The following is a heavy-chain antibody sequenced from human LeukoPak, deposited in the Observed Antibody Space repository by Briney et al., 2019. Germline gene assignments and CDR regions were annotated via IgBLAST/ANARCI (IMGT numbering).Heavy chain of an antibody. V-gene: IGHV3-7*01. Sequence: PGGSLRLSCAASGFTFSSYWMSWVRQAPGKGLEWVANIKQDGSEKHYVDSVKGRSTISRDNAKNSLFLQMNSLRVEDTAVYYCARDYDFWSGYYYYWGQGTLVTVSS. CDR1: GFTFSSYW. D-gene: IGHD3-3*01. J-gene: IGHJ4*02. CDR3: ARDYDFWSGYYYY. CDR2: IKQDGSEK.